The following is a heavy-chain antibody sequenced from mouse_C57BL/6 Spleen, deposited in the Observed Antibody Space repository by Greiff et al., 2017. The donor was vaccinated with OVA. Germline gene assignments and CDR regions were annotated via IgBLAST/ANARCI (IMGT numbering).Heavy chain of an antibody. J-gene: IGHJ2*01. V-gene: IGHV1-55*01. Sequence: VQLQQPGAELVKPGASVKMSCKASGYTFTSYWITWVKQRPGQGLAWIGDIYPGSGSTNYNEKFKSKATLTVDTSSSTAYMQLSSLTSEDSAVYYCARGPSIYAGDYWGQGTTLTVSS. CDR1: GYTFTSYW. CDR2: IYPGSGST. D-gene: IGHD1-1*01. CDR3: ARGPSIYAGDY.